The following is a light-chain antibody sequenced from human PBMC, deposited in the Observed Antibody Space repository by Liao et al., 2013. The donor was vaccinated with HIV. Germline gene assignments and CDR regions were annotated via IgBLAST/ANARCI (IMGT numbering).Light chain of an antibody. CDR1: DIGSES. CDR2: YGS. CDR3: QARDSRTVVV. J-gene: IGLJ2*01. Sequence: SYELTQPPSVSVAPGRAATVTCGGDDIGSESVHWYQQKPGQAPVLVIYYGSDRPSGIPERFSGSNSGNTASLTISKVEAGDEAEYYCQARDSRTVVVFGGGTKLTVL. V-gene: IGLV3-21*01.